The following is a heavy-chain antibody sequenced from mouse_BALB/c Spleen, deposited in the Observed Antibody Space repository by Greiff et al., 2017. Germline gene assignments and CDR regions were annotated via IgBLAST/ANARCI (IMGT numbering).Heavy chain of an antibody. CDR3: AREEGYDYYAMDY. CDR2: IWGDGST. D-gene: IGHD2-2*01. J-gene: IGHJ4*01. Sequence: VKLKESGPGLVAPSQSLSITCTVSGFSLTGYGVNWVRQPPGKGLEWLGMIWGDGSTDYNSALKSRLSISKDNSKSQVFLKMNSLQTDDTARYYCAREEGYDYYAMDYWGQGTSVTVSS. CDR1: GFSLTGYG. V-gene: IGHV2-6-7*01.